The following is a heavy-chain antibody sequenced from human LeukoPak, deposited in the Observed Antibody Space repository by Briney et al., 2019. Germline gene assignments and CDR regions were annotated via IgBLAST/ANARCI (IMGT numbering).Heavy chain of an antibody. D-gene: IGHD3-3*01. CDR1: GFTFSDYA. CDR3: ASLVSSGEMDV. V-gene: IGHV3-23*01. J-gene: IGHJ6*02. Sequence: PGGSLRLSCAASGFTFSDYAMSWVRQAPGKGLEWVSGISGRGDSTYYADSLKGRFTISRDRSKNSLYLQMNSLRAEDTAVYYCASLVSSGEMDVWGQGTTVTVSS. CDR2: ISGRGDST.